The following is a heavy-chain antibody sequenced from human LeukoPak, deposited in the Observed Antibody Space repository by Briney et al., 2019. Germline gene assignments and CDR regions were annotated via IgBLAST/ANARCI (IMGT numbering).Heavy chain of an antibody. J-gene: IGHJ4*02. CDR1: GGSMSSSSYY. CDR3: TGKYYYDSSGYYYADY. Sequence: SETLSLTCTVSGGSMSSSSYYWGWIRQSRGKGLEWIVSIYHSGRTYYNPYLKSRLTISLDTSKNQFSLKLTSVTAADTAVYYCTGKYYYDSSGYYYADYWGQGTLVTVSS. D-gene: IGHD3-22*01. V-gene: IGHV4-39*07. CDR2: IYHSGRT.